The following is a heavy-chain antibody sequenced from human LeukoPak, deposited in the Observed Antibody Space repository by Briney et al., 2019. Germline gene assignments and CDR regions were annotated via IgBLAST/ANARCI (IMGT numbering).Heavy chain of an antibody. CDR1: GGSFSGYY. D-gene: IGHD2-2*01. CDR3: ARRSRDIVVVPAASDAFDI. CDR2: INHSGST. V-gene: IGHV4-34*01. J-gene: IGHJ3*02. Sequence: PSETLSLTCAVYGGSFSGYYRSWIRQPPGKGLEWIGEINHSGSTNYNPSLKSRVTISVDTSKNQFSLKLSSVTAADTAVYYCARRSRDIVVVPAASDAFDIWGQGTMVTVSS.